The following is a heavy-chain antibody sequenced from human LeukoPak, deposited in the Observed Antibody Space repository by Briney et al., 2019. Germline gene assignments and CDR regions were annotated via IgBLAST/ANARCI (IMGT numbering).Heavy chain of an antibody. J-gene: IGHJ5*02. D-gene: IGHD1-26*01. V-gene: IGHV1-2*02. Sequence: GASVKVSCKASGYTFTGYYMHWVRQAPGQGLEWMGWINPNSCDTNYAQKFLGRVTMTRDTSISTVYMELNRLRSDDTAVYYCARGIRRSSGNYYGDNWFDPWGQGTLVTVSS. CDR1: GYTFTGYY. CDR3: ARGIRRSSGNYYGDNWFDP. CDR2: INPNSCDT.